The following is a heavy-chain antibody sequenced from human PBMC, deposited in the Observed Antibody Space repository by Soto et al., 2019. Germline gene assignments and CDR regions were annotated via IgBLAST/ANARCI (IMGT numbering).Heavy chain of an antibody. Sequence: PSETLSLTCTVSGGSISSYYLSWIRQPPGKGLEWIGYIYYSGSTNYNPSLKSRVTISVDTSKNQFSLKLSSVTAADTAVYYYDSSGYRFDYWGQGTLVTVSS. CDR2: IYYSGST. CDR3: DSSGYRFDY. D-gene: IGHD3-22*01. J-gene: IGHJ4*02. V-gene: IGHV4-59*01. CDR1: GGSISSYY.